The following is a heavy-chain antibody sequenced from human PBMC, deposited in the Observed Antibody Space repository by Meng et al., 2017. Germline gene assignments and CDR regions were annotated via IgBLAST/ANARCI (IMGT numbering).Heavy chain of an antibody. CDR1: CGSFSGYY. V-gene: IGHV4-34*01. J-gene: IGHJ4*02. CDR2: INHSGST. CDR3: AYATTVSN. Sequence: VPLQQARAGRLKPSETLSLTCAVYCGSFSGYYWSWIRQPPGKGLEWIGEINHSGSTNYNPSLKSRVTISVDTSKNQFSLKLSSVTAADTAVYYCAYATTVSNWGQGTLVTVSS. D-gene: IGHD4-11*01.